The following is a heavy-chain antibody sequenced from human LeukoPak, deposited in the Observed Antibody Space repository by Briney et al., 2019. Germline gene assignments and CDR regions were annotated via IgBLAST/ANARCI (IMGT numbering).Heavy chain of an antibody. CDR2: ISYDGGTK. Sequence: PGRSLRLSCAASGFTLSTYAMHWVRQAPGKGLEWVAVISYDGGTKYYADSVKGRFTISRDHSKNTLFLQMNSLRGEDTAVYYCARTDGMDVWGQGTTVTVSS. J-gene: IGHJ6*02. CDR3: ARTDGMDV. CDR1: GFTLSTYA. V-gene: IGHV3-30-3*01.